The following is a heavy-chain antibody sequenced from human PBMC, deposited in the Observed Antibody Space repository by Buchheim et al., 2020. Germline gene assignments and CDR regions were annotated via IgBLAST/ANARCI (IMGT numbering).Heavy chain of an antibody. D-gene: IGHD3-22*01. Sequence: EVQLLESGGGLVQPGGSLRLSCAASGFTFSSYAMSWVRQAPGKGLEWVSAISGSGGSTYYADSVRGRFTISRDNTKNTLYLQMNSLRAEDTAVYYCAKVYYYDSSGYYYFDYWGQGTL. CDR1: GFTFSSYA. J-gene: IGHJ4*02. CDR2: ISGSGGST. V-gene: IGHV3-23*01. CDR3: AKVYYYDSSGYYYFDY.